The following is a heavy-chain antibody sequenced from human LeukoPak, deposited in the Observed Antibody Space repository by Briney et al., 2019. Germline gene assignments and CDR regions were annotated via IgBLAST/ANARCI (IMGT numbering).Heavy chain of an antibody. Sequence: HGESLKISCKGSGYSFPSYWTAWVRQMPGKGLEWMGIIYPGDSDTRYSPSFQGQVTISADKSISTAYLQWSSLKAWDTAMYYCARPYDSGWTGFEYWGQGTLVTVSS. J-gene: IGHJ4*02. CDR1: GYSFPSYW. CDR3: ARPYDSGWTGFEY. D-gene: IGHD6-19*01. V-gene: IGHV5-51*01. CDR2: IYPGDSDT.